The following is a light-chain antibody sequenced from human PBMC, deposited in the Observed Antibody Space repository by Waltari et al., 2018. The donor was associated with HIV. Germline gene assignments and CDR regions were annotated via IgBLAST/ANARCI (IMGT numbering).Light chain of an antibody. CDR3: QQSYSSPQT. CDR2: AAS. J-gene: IGKJ1*01. Sequence: DIQMSQSPSSLSASVGDRVTITCRASQRITRDINWYQQKPGKAPKLLIYAASSLQSGVPSRFSGSGSETDFTLTITSLQPEDCATYFCQQSYSSPQTFGQGTKVEIK. V-gene: IGKV1-39*01. CDR1: QRITRD.